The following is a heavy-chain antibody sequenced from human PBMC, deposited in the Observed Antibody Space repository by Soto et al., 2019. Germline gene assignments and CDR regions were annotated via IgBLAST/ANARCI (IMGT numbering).Heavy chain of an antibody. CDR3: ARLAASIVGPSTSRY. CDR1: GGSISSSSYY. J-gene: IGHJ4*02. CDR2: IYYSGST. Sequence: QLQLQESGPGLVKPSETLSLTCTVSGGSISSSSYYWGWIRQPPGKGLEWIGSIYYSGSTYYNPSLKSRATISVDTSKNQFSLKLSSVTAADTAVYYCARLAASIVGPSTSRYWGQGTLVTVSS. D-gene: IGHD1-26*01. V-gene: IGHV4-39*01.